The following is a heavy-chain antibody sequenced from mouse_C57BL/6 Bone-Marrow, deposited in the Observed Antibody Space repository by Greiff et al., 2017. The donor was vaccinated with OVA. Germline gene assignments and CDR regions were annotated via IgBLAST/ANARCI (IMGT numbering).Heavy chain of an antibody. Sequence: EVQLVESGGGLVQPGGSLKLSCAASGFTFSDYYMYWVRQTPEKRLEWVAYISNGGGSTYYPDTVKGRFTISRDNAKNTLYLQMSRLKSEDTAMYYCAGDYDGPLGAMDYWGQGTSVTVSS. D-gene: IGHD2-4*01. V-gene: IGHV5-12*01. J-gene: IGHJ4*01. CDR2: ISNGGGST. CDR1: GFTFSDYY. CDR3: AGDYDGPLGAMDY.